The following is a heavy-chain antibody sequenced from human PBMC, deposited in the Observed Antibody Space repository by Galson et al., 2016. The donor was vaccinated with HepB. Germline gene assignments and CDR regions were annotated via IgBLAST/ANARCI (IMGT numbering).Heavy chain of an antibody. Sequence: SLRLSCAASGFIFSRYGMHWVRQAPGKGLESVAVIGHDGRNEYYADSVKGRFTISRDNSKNTLYLQMNNLRVEDTAVYYCSRGSQDYIVVDGDLEQDYWGQGTLVTVSS. CDR2: IGHDGRNE. CDR3: SRGSQDYIVVDGDLEQDY. J-gene: IGHJ4*02. D-gene: IGHD2-15*01. CDR1: GFIFSRYG. V-gene: IGHV3-33*01.